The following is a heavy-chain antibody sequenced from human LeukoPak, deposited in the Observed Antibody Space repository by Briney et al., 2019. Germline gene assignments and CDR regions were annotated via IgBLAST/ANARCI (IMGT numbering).Heavy chain of an antibody. CDR1: GGSISSGGYF. Sequence: PSETLSLTCTVSGGSISSGGYFWSWIRQHPGKGLEWIGYIYYSGSTYYSPPLKSRVTISVDTSKNQFSLKLNSVTAADTAVYYCASLSGFYLDWGQGTLVTVSP. CDR3: ASLSGFYLD. J-gene: IGHJ4*02. CDR2: IYYSGST. V-gene: IGHV4-31*03. D-gene: IGHD3-22*01.